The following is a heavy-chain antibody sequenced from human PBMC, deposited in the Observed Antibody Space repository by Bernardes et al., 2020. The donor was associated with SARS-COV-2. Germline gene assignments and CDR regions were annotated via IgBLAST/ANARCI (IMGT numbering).Heavy chain of an antibody. CDR2: ITVYNGIT. CDR3: ARISSAWDFFDY. J-gene: IGHJ4*02. D-gene: IGHD6-19*01. V-gene: IGHV1-18*04. Sequence: ASVKVSCKASGYTFTTYGITWVRQAPGQGLEWMGWITVYNGITDYAQKFQDRVTLSTDTSTNTAYMELRSLGSDDTAVYYCARISSAWDFFDYWGQGTLVSVSS. CDR1: GYTFTTYG.